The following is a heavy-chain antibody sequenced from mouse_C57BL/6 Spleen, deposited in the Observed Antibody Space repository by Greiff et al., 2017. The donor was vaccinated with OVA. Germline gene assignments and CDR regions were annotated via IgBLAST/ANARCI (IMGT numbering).Heavy chain of an antibody. D-gene: IGHD1-1*01. CDR3: ARIGDGSSYFYFDY. CDR2: INPSNGGT. CDR1: GYTFTSYW. J-gene: IGHJ2*01. V-gene: IGHV1-53*01. Sequence: QVQLKQSGTELVKPGASVKLSCKASGYTFTSYWMHWVKQRPGQGLEWIGNINPSNGGTNYNEKFKSKATLTVDKSSSTAYMQLSSLTSEDSAVYYCARIGDGSSYFYFDYWGQGTTLTVSS.